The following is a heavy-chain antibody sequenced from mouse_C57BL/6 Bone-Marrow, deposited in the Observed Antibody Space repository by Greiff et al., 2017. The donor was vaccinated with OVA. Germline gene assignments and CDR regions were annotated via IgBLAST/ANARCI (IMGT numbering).Heavy chain of an antibody. D-gene: IGHD1-1*01. CDR3: TGSGFIPGGY. Sequence: VHVKQSGAELAKPGASVKLSCKASGYTFTSYWMHWVKQRPGQGLEWIGAIYPGNSDTSYNQKFKGKAKLTAVTSASTAYMELSSLTNEDSAVYYCTGSGFIPGGYWGQGTTLTVSA. CDR1: GYTFTSYW. J-gene: IGHJ2*01. CDR2: IYPGNSDT. V-gene: IGHV1-5*01.